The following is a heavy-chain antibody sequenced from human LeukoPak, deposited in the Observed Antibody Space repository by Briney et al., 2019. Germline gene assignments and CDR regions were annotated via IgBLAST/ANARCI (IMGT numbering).Heavy chain of an antibody. CDR1: GDSISINYN. CDR2: IFYSGAT. Sequence: SETLSLPCTVSGDSISINYNWGWIRQPPGKGLEWIGSIFYSGATYYSPSLKSRVTISVDTSKNQFSLKLSSMTAADTAVYYCVRHRQWLLFPDYWGQGTLVTVSS. D-gene: IGHD6-19*01. J-gene: IGHJ4*02. CDR3: VRHRQWLLFPDY. V-gene: IGHV4-39*01.